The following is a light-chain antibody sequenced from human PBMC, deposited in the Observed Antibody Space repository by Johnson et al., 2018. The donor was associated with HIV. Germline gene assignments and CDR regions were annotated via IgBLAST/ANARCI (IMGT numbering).Light chain of an antibody. CDR2: DNN. CDR3: GTWDNSLNVYV. Sequence: QSVLTQPPSVSAAPGQRVTISCSGSSSNIGSNYVSWYQQVPGTAPKLLIYDNNKRPSGIPDRFSGSKSGASATLDITGLQTGDEADYYCGTWDNSLNVYVFGTGTKVTVL. J-gene: IGLJ1*01. V-gene: IGLV1-51*01. CDR1: SSNIGSNY.